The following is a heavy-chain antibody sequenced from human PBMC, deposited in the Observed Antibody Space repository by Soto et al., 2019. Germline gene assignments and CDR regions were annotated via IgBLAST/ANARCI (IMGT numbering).Heavy chain of an antibody. CDR1: GYSFTSYW. D-gene: IGHD6-19*01. Sequence: GESLKISCKGSGYSFTSYWISWVRQMPGQGLEWMGWISAYNGNTNYAQKLQGRVTMTTDTSTSTAYMELRSLRSDDTAVYYCARGSVAGTHLGWFDPWGQGTLVTVSS. CDR2: ISAYNGNT. CDR3: ARGSVAGTHLGWFDP. V-gene: IGHV1-18*04. J-gene: IGHJ5*02.